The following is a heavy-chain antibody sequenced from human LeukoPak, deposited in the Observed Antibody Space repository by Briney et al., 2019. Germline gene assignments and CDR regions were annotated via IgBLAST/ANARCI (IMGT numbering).Heavy chain of an antibody. CDR1: GFTFSSYE. V-gene: IGHV3-48*03. Sequence: PGGSLRLSCAAAGFTFSSYEMNWVRQAPGKGLEWVSKISSSGSAIYYADSVKGRFTISRDNAKSTLYLQMNSLRAEDTAVYYCARGGSLGYWGQGTLVTVSS. D-gene: IGHD6-19*01. J-gene: IGHJ4*02. CDR3: ARGGSLGY. CDR2: ISSSGSAI.